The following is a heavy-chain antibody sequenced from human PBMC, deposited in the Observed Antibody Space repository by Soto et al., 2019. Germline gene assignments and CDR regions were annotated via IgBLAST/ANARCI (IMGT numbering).Heavy chain of an antibody. CDR3: ARAAEGYCSSTSCYGGGGYYYYYMDV. CDR2: MNPNSGNT. J-gene: IGHJ6*03. Sequence: GASVKVSCKASGYTFTSYDINWVRQDNGQGLEWMGWMNPNSGNTGYAQKFQGRVTMTRNTSISTAYMELSGLRSEDTAVYYCARAAEGYCSSTSCYGGGGYYYYYMDVWGKGTTVTVSS. D-gene: IGHD2-2*01. CDR1: GYTFTSYD. V-gene: IGHV1-8*01.